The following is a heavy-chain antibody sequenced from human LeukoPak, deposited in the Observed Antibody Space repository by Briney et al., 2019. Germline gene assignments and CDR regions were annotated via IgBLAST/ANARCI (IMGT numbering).Heavy chain of an antibody. J-gene: IGHJ5*02. CDR1: GGSISSGDYY. D-gene: IGHD2-2*01. V-gene: IGHV4-30-4*08. CDR3: AREGTGYCSSTSYCYWFDP. CDR2: IYYSGST. Sequence: PSETLSLTCTLSGGSISSGDYYWSWIRQPPGKGLEWIVYIYYSGSTYYNPSLKSRVTTSVDTSKNQFSLKLSSVTAADTAVYYCAREGTGYCSSTSYCYWFDPWGQGTLVTVSS.